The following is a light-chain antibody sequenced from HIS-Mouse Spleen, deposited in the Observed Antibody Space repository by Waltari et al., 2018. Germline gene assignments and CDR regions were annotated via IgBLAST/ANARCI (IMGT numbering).Light chain of an antibody. CDR2: GAS. Sequence: EIVMTQSPATLSVSPGERATLSCRASQSVSSNLAWYQQKPGQVPRRLIYGASTRATGIPARFSGSGSGTEFTLTISSLQSEDFAVYYCQQYNNWPPLTFGGGTKVEIK. CDR3: QQYNNWPPLT. J-gene: IGKJ4*01. V-gene: IGKV3-15*01. CDR1: QSVSSN.